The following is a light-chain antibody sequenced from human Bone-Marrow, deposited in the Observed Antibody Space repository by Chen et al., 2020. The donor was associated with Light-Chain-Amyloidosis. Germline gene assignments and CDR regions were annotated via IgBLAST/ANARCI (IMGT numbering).Light chain of an antibody. CDR1: DLPTKY. J-gene: IGLJ2*01. V-gene: IGLV3-25*03. Sequence: SYELTQPPSVSVSPGQTARITCSGDDLPTKYAYWYQQKPGQAPVLVIHRDTERPSGISERFSGSSSGTTVTLTITGVQAEDEADYFCQSADISNVVFGGGTKLTVL. CDR2: RDT. CDR3: QSADISNVV.